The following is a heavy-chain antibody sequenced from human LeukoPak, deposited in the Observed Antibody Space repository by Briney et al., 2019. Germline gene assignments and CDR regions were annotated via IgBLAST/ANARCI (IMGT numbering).Heavy chain of an antibody. CDR2: ISRSGSTK. J-gene: IGHJ4*02. CDR1: GFTFSSYS. D-gene: IGHD3-22*01. Sequence: PGGSLRLSCAASGFTFSSYSMNWVRQAPGKGLEWVSSISRSGSTKYYADSVKGRFTISRDTSENTVYLQMNSLRAEDTAVYYCAKDGSSGYYHRYYFDYWGQGTLVTVSS. CDR3: AKDGSSGYYHRYYFDY. V-gene: IGHV3-48*01.